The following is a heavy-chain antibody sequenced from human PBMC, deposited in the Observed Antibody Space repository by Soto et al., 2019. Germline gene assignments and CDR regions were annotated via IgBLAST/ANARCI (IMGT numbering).Heavy chain of an antibody. J-gene: IGHJ3*02. CDR1: GFTFSSYW. V-gene: IGHV3-7*01. CDR3: ASAGFSWLQLRDDAFDI. CDR2: IKQDGSEK. Sequence: PGGSLRLSCAASGFTFSSYWMSWVRQAPGKGLEWVANIKQDGSEKYYVDSVKGRFTISRDNAKNSLYLQMNSLRAEDTAVYYCASAGFSWLQLRDDAFDIWGQGTMVTVSS. D-gene: IGHD5-12*01.